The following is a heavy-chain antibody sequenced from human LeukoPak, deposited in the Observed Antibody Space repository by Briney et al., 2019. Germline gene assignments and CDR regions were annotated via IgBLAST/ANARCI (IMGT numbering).Heavy chain of an antibody. D-gene: IGHD6-13*01. Sequence: SQTLSLTCTVSGGSISSGDYYWSWIRQPPGKGLEWTGRIYASGNTNYNPSLKGRVTMTVDTSKNQFSLNLSSVTAADTAVYYCARGRGSSWYYFDSWGQGTLVTVSS. CDR1: GGSISSGDYY. CDR3: ARGRGSSWYYFDS. J-gene: IGHJ4*02. V-gene: IGHV4-61*02. CDR2: IYASGNT.